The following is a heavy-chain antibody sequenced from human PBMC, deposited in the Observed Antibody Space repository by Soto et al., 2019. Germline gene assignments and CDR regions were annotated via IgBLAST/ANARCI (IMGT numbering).Heavy chain of an antibody. CDR1: GSSISSYH. CDR2: TSNSACT. CDR3: ARLFRDVYNAVEY. J-gene: IGHJ4*02. V-gene: IGHV4-59*08. Sequence: SETLSLTCTISGSSISSYHWSMFRQSPGKGLEWIGYTSNSACTSYNPSLKSRVTISADTSKNQFSLRLSSVTAADTAVYFCARLFRDVYNAVEYWGQGALVTVS. D-gene: IGHD3-3*01.